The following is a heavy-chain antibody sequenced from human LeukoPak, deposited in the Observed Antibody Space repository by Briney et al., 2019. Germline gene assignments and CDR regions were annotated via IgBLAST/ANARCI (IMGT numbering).Heavy chain of an antibody. CDR1: GLSFDTYG. CDR3: AKSASAAIDFYFDL. V-gene: IGHV3-23*01. Sequence: GGSLRLSCAASGLSFDTYGMTWVRQAPQQGLEWVSAVSPRGRPYYADSVRGRFTISRDTATNTVVLQMNSLRAEDTAVYFCAKSASAAIDFYFDLWGQGALVTVSS. J-gene: IGHJ4*02. D-gene: IGHD6-13*01. CDR2: VSPRGRP.